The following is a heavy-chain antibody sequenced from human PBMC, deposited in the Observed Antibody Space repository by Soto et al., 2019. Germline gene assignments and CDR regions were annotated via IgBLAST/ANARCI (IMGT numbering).Heavy chain of an antibody. J-gene: IGHJ5*02. Sequence: PSETLSLTCTVSGGSISSYYWSWIRQPPGKGLEWIGYIYYSGSTNYNPSLKSRVTISVDTSKNQFSLKLSSVTAADTAVYYCARRYCSSTSCYPYWFDPWGQGTLVTVSS. D-gene: IGHD2-2*01. CDR1: GGSISSYY. CDR3: ARRYCSSTSCYPYWFDP. V-gene: IGHV4-59*08. CDR2: IYYSGST.